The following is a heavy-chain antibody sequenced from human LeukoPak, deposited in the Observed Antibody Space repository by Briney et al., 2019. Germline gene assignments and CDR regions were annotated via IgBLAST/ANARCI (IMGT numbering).Heavy chain of an antibody. D-gene: IGHD1-14*01. J-gene: IGHJ4*02. CDR2: IIPISGTA. CDR1: GGTFSTYA. CDR3: ARGGTFYRRTLLNYFDY. Sequence: SVKVSCKASGGTFSTYAISWVRQAPGQGLEWMGGIIPISGTANYAQKFQGRVTFTTDEYTNTAYMELSSLRSEDTAVYYCARGGTFYRRTLLNYFDYWGQGSLVTVSS. V-gene: IGHV1-69*05.